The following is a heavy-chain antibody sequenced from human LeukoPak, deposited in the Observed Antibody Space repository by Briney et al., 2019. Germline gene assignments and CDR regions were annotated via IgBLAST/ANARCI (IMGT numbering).Heavy chain of an antibody. CDR2: IYYSGST. J-gene: IGHJ4*02. D-gene: IGHD1-26*01. Sequence: SETLSLTCIVSGGSIRNYYWSWIRQPPGKGLEWIGYIYYSGSTNYNPSLKSRVTISVDKSKNQFSLKLSSVTAADTAVYYCARGYSGSLHYFDYWGQGTLVTVSS. V-gene: IGHV4-59*01. CDR1: GGSIRNYY. CDR3: ARGYSGSLHYFDY.